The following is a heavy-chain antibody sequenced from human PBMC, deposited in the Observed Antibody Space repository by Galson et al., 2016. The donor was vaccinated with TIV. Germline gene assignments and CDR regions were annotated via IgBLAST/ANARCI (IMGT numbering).Heavy chain of an antibody. CDR3: AKDWWVTYTDRPFFEF. V-gene: IGHV4-4*07. CDR1: GASITDSY. J-gene: IGHJ4*02. CDR2: MYVPGNI. Sequence: ETLSLTCTVSGASITDSYWGWIRQPAGKGLEWIGRMYVPGNINYNPSLGNRVSMSADTSNNQFSLELSSVTAADTAVYYCAKDWWVTYTDRPFFEFWGQGILVTVSS. D-gene: IGHD2-15*01.